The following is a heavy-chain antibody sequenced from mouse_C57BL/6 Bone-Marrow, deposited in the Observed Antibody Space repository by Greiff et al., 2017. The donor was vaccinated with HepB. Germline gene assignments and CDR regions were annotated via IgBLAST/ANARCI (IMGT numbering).Heavy chain of an antibody. D-gene: IGHD2-2*01. J-gene: IGHJ2*01. CDR2: IDPNSGGT. CDR1: GYTFTSYW. Sequence: QVQLQQPGAELVKPGASVKLSCKASGYTFTSYWMHWVKQRPGRGLEWIGRIDPNSGGTKYNEKFKSKATLTVDTHSSTAYMQLSSLTSEDSAVYYCASLGLRRRQYYFDYWGQGTTLTVSS. V-gene: IGHV1-72*01. CDR3: ASLGLRRRQYYFDY.